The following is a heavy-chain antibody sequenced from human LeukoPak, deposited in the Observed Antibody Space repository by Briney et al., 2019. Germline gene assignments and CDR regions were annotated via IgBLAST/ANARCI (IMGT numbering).Heavy chain of an antibody. Sequence: GESLKISCEGSGYIFTSYWVAWVRQMPGKGLEWLGNIYPGDSATRYNPSFQGQVTISTDKSIRTAYLQWTSLKASDTAIYYCARRNGYNHFDYWGQGTLVTVSS. CDR1: GYIFTSYW. D-gene: IGHD5-24*01. CDR2: IYPGDSAT. CDR3: ARRNGYNHFDY. V-gene: IGHV5-51*01. J-gene: IGHJ4*02.